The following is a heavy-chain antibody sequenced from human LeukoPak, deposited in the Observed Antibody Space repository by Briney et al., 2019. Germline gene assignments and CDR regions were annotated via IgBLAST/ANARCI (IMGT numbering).Heavy chain of an antibody. J-gene: IGHJ4*02. CDR3: ARVGRWLQFYYFDY. D-gene: IGHD5-24*01. CDR2: INPNSGGT. V-gene: IGHV1-2*02. Sequence: ASVKVSCKASGYTFTGYYMHWVRQAPGQGLEWMGWINPNSGGTNYAQKFQGRVTMTRDTSISTAYMELSRLRSDDTAVYYCARVGRWLQFYYFDYWGQGILVTVSS. CDR1: GYTFTGYY.